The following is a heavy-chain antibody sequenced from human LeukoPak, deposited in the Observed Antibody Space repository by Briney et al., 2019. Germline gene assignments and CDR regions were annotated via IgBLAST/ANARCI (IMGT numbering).Heavy chain of an antibody. CDR3: ARDKYSSSPYYYYYYGMDV. Sequence: SETLSLTCAVYGGSFSGYYWSWIRQPPGKGLEWIGEINHSGSTNYNPSLNSRVTISVDTSKNQFSLKLSSVTAADTAVYYCARDKYSSSPYYYYYYGMDVWGQGTTVTVSS. D-gene: IGHD6-6*01. CDR2: INHSGST. CDR1: GGSFSGYY. V-gene: IGHV4-34*01. J-gene: IGHJ6*02.